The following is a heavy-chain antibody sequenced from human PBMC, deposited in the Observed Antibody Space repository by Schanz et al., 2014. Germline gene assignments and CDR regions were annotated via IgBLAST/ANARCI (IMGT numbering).Heavy chain of an antibody. CDR1: GYTFTGYY. V-gene: IGHV1-46*01. D-gene: IGHD5-12*01. Sequence: QVQLVQSGAEMKKPGASVKVSCKASGYTFTGYYMHWVRQAPGQGLEWMGWINTASGGSTRYGQKFQGRITVTTDTSTSTVYLELSSLRSDDTAVYYCARGGGPEDVFDIWGQGTIXTVSS. CDR2: INTASGGST. CDR3: ARGGGPEDVFDI. J-gene: IGHJ3*02.